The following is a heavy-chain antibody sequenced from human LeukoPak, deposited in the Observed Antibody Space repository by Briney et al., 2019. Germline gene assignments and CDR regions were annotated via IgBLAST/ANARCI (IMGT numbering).Heavy chain of an antibody. Sequence: GGSLRLSCAASGFSFRSYGMHWVRQTPGKGLEWVVVISYDGSNKYYADSVKGRFTISRDNSKNTLYLQMNSLRPEDTAVYYCAKDKLQLLILDYFDYWGQGTLVTVSS. D-gene: IGHD4-11*01. J-gene: IGHJ4*02. CDR3: AKDKLQLLILDYFDY. CDR1: GFSFRSYG. V-gene: IGHV3-30*18. CDR2: ISYDGSNK.